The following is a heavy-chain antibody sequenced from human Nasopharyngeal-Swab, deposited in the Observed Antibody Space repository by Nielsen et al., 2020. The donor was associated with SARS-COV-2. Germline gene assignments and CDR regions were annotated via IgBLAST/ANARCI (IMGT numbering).Heavy chain of an antibody. J-gene: IGHJ4*02. CDR1: GYSFRTYG. V-gene: IGHV3-23*01. D-gene: IGHD2/OR15-2a*01. CDR2: IFGSGYISGSGGNT. CDR3: AKDLRGPYFF. Sequence: GESLKISCVASGYSFRTYGLSWVRQASGKGLEWVAAIFGSGYISGSGGNTYYADSVKGRFTISRDNSKNTLSLQMNSLRAEDTAVYYCAKDLRGPYFFWGQGTLVTVSS.